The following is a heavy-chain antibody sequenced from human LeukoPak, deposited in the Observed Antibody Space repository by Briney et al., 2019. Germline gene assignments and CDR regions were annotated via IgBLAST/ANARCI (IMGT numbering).Heavy chain of an antibody. CDR1: GSTFTTYW. Sequence: GGSLQISGQGSGSTFTTYWIGGVRQLPGKGGEGMGIIYAGDSDTKYSPSWQGQVTFSANKSRGTAYPKWSSLKASDTAMYYCARGGTMVRGGIYYFDYWGQGTLVTVSS. CDR3: ARGGTMVRGGIYYFDY. V-gene: IGHV5-51*01. J-gene: IGHJ4*02. D-gene: IGHD3-10*01. CDR2: IYAGDSDT.